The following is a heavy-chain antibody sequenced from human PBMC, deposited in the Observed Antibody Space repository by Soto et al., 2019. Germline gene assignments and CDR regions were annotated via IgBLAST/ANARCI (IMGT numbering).Heavy chain of an antibody. CDR1: GYVYISYG. Sequence: QVQLVQSGPEVKKTGASVKVSCKTSGYVYISYGISWVRQAPGHGLEWVGWISAYTGKADYAQKFQGRVTMTTETSTSTAFLELRSLRSDDTAVYYCARDQRYYGSGSYYSDSWGQGTLVTVSS. CDR2: ISAYTGKA. CDR3: ARDQRYYGSGSYYSDS. J-gene: IGHJ4*02. D-gene: IGHD3-10*01. V-gene: IGHV1-18*04.